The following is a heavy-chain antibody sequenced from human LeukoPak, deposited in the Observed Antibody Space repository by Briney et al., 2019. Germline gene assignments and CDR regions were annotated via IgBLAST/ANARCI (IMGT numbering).Heavy chain of an antibody. CDR1: GFIFSNYG. CDR2: ISGSGGST. Sequence: PGGSLRLSCAASGFIFSNYGMSWVRQAPGKGLEWVSGISGSGGSTYYADSVKGRFTISRDNSKNTLYLQMNSLRAEDTAVYYCAKDREGQQLVDRWHDAFDIWGQGTMVTVSS. CDR3: AKDREGQQLVDRWHDAFDI. J-gene: IGHJ3*02. D-gene: IGHD6-13*01. V-gene: IGHV3-23*01.